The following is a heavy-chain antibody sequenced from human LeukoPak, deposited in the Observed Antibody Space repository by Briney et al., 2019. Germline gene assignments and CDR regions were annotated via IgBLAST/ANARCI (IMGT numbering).Heavy chain of an antibody. CDR2: IGGGGVDR. V-gene: IGHV3-23*01. J-gene: IGHJ3*01. CDR3: AKDSIERNGVYDAFDV. CDR1: GFTFSEFA. Sequence: GGSLRLSCVASGFTFSEFAMNWVRQVPGKGPEWVSHIGGGGVDREYEESVKGRFTVSRDNSRNSLYLQMISLRGEDTAIYYCAKDSIERNGVYDAFDVWGQGTKVTVAS. D-gene: IGHD2-8*01.